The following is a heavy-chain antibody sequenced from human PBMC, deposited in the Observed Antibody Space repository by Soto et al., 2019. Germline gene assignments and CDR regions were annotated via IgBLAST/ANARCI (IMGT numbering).Heavy chain of an antibody. J-gene: IGHJ6*03. V-gene: IGHV4-34*01. CDR1: GGSFSGYY. D-gene: IGHD6-13*01. Sequence: SETLSLTCAVYGGSFSGYYWSWIRQPPGKGLEWIGEINHSGSTNYNPSLKSRVTISVDTSKNQFSLKLSSVTAADTAVYYCARISSTTLGYYYYYMDVWGKGTTVTSP. CDR3: ARISSTTLGYYYYYMDV. CDR2: INHSGST.